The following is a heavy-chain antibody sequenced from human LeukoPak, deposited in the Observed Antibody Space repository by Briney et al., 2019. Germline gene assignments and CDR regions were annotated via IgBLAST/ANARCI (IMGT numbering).Heavy chain of an antibody. V-gene: IGHV3-73*01. D-gene: IGHD3-16*01. Sequence: PGGSLRLSCAASGFTFSGSAMHWVRQASGKGLEWVGRIRRKGNDYAAAYAASVKGRFTISRDDSKNTAYLQMDSLKTEDTAVYFCTRLGGSPPYFDYWGQGTLVTVS. CDR3: TRLGGSPPYFDY. CDR1: GFTFSGSA. J-gene: IGHJ4*02. CDR2: IRRKGNDYAA.